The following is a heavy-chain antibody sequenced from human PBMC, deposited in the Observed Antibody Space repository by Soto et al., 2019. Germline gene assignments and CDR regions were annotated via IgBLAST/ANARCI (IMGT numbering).Heavy chain of an antibody. CDR2: IYYSGST. CDR1: GGSISSGGYY. CDR3: ARDVGYYDRSGPHLDL. J-gene: IGHJ5*02. V-gene: IGHV4-31*03. D-gene: IGHD3-22*01. Sequence: SETLSLTCTVSGGSISSGGYYWSWIRQHPGKGLEWIGYIYYSGSTYYNPSLKSRVTISIDTSKKQFSLKLSSVTAADTAVYYCARDVGYYDRSGPHLDLWGQGSQVTVSS.